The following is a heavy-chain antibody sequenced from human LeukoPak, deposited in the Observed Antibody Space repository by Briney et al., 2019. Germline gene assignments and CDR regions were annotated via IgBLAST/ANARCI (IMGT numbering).Heavy chain of an antibody. CDR1: GFTFNKYG. D-gene: IGHD2-15*01. Sequence: TGGSLRLSCAASGFTFNKYGMHWVRHAPGKGLEWISYISTRGDTIYYADSVKGRFTISRDNAKNSLYLQMNSLRAEDTAVYYCARDRYCSGGNCSAVALGYWGQGTLVTVSS. CDR3: ARDRYCSGGNCSAVALGY. CDR2: ISTRGDTI. V-gene: IGHV3-48*03. J-gene: IGHJ4*02.